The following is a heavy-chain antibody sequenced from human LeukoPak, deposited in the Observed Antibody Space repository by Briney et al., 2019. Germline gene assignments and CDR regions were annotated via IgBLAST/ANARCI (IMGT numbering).Heavy chain of an antibody. CDR1: GSTFSDFW. D-gene: IGHD6-19*01. J-gene: IGHJ4*02. CDR3: VRDVGWYRFDY. Sequence: GGSLRLSCAASGSTFSDFWMTWIRQPPGQGLEWVAHIKQDGSERKYVDSVKGRFTISRDNAKKSLYLQMNSLRAEDTAIHYCVRDVGWYRFDYWGQGALVTVSS. CDR2: IKQDGSER. V-gene: IGHV3-7*03.